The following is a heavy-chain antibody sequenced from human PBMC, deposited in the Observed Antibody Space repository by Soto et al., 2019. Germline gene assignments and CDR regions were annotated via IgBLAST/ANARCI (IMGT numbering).Heavy chain of an antibody. CDR3: ANDRLTWLSMYFDY. J-gene: IGHJ4*02. D-gene: IGHD3-22*01. CDR1: GFTFSSYG. CDR2: ISYDGSNK. V-gene: IGHV3-30*18. Sequence: QVQLVESGGGVVQPGRSLRLSCAASGFTFSSYGMHWVRQAPGKGLEWVAVISYDGSNKYYADSVKGRFTISRDNSKNTLDLQMNSLGAEDTAVYYCANDRLTWLSMYFDYWGQGTLVNVSS.